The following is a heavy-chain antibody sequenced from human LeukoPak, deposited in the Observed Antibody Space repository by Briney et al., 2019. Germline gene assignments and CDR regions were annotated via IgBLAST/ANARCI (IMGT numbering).Heavy chain of an antibody. V-gene: IGHV3-7*01. J-gene: IGHJ4*02. CDR2: IKQDGSEK. Sequence: PRGSLRLSCAASVFTFSRYWMSWVRQAPGKGLEWVANIKQDGSEKYYVDSVKGRFTISRDNAKNSLYLQMNSLRAEDTAVYYCAREGIVGALFDYWGQGTLVTVSS. D-gene: IGHD1-26*01. CDR1: VFTFSRYW. CDR3: AREGIVGALFDY.